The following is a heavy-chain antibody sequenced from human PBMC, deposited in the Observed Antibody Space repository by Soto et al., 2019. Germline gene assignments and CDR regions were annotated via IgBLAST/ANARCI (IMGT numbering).Heavy chain of an antibody. Sequence: SVKVSCKASGYTFSSHSINWVRQAPGQGLEWMGGIIPIFGPANFAKKFQGRVTITADESTTTAYMELSSLTSEDTAVYYCATGSFTSTGGRIGYHYNAMDVWGQGTTVTVS. V-gene: IGHV1-69*13. CDR3: ATGSFTSTGGRIGYHYNAMDV. J-gene: IGHJ6*02. CDR2: IIPIFGPA. CDR1: GYTFSSHS. D-gene: IGHD1-1*01.